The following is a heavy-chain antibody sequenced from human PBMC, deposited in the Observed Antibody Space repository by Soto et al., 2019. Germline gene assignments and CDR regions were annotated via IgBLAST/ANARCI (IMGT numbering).Heavy chain of an antibody. V-gene: IGHV1-18*04. CDR3: ALDTAMASTPGGFDY. D-gene: IGHD5-18*01. CDR2: ISAYNGNT. Sequence: GASVKVSCKASGYTFTSYGISWVRQAPGQGLEWMGWISAYNGNTNYAQKLQGRVTMTTDTSTSTAYMGLRSLRSDDTAVYYCALDTAMASTPGGFDYWGQGTLVTVSS. J-gene: IGHJ4*02. CDR1: GYTFTSYG.